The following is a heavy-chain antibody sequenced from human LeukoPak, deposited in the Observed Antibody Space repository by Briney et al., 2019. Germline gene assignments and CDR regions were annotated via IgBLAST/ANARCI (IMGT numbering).Heavy chain of an antibody. CDR2: ISGSGGST. CDR3: AKYLCSNGVCNWFAP. V-gene: IGHV3-23*01. D-gene: IGHD2-8*01. CDR1: GFTFSSYA. Sequence: GGSLRLSCAASGFTFSSYAMSWVRQAPGKGLEWGSSISGSGGSTYYADSVKGRFTISRDNSKNTLFLQMNSLRAEDTAVYYCAKYLCSNGVCNWFAPWGQGTLVTVSS. J-gene: IGHJ5*02.